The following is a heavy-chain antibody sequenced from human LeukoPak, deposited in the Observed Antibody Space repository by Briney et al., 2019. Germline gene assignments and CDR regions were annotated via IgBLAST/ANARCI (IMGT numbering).Heavy chain of an antibody. CDR1: GFTFSNYW. CDR3: GVYSGSSAVDH. CDR2: IKQDGSDK. V-gene: IGHV3-7*01. Sequence: GGSLRLSCAASGFTFSNYWMSWVRQAPGRGLEWGANIKQDGSDKEYVDSVKGRFTISRDNAKNSFYLQMNSLRVEDTAVYYCGVYSGSSAVDHWGQGSLATVSS. D-gene: IGHD1-26*01. J-gene: IGHJ5*02.